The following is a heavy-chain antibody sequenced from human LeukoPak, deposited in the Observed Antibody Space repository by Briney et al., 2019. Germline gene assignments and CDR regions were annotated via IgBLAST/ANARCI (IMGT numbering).Heavy chain of an antibody. V-gene: IGHV3-30*18. J-gene: IGHJ2*01. CDR3: AKALSQWELSYFDL. CDR2: ISYDGSNK. Sequence: GGSLRLSCAVSGFPFSSYGMHWVRQAPGKGLEWVAVISYDGSNKYYADSVKGRFTISRDNSKNTLYLQMNSLRAEDTAVYYCAKALSQWELSYFDLWGRGTLVTVSS. D-gene: IGHD1-26*01. CDR1: GFPFSSYG.